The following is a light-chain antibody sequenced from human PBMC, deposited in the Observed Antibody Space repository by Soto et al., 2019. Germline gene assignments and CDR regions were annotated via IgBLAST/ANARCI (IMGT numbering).Light chain of an antibody. J-gene: IGKJ4*01. CDR2: DTS. CDR1: QSVNKH. V-gene: IGKV3-20*01. Sequence: EIVLTQSPATLSVSPGERATLSCRASQSVNKHLAWYQHKPGQAPRLLIYDTSYRATGIPDRFSGSGSGTDFTLTISRLEPEDFAVYYCQQYGSSPTFGGGTKVDIK. CDR3: QQYGSSPT.